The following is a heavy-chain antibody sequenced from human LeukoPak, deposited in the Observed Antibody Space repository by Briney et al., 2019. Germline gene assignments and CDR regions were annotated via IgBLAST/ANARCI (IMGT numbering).Heavy chain of an antibody. D-gene: IGHD3-22*01. Sequence: GGSLRLSCAASGFTFTTYSMNWVRQAPGKGLEWVSSITSSSASMYYADSVKGRFTISRDNSKNTLYLQMNSLRAEDTAVYYCARGGYYDYWGQGTLVTASS. J-gene: IGHJ4*02. CDR2: ITSSSASM. CDR1: GFTFTTYS. V-gene: IGHV3-21*01. CDR3: ARGGYYDY.